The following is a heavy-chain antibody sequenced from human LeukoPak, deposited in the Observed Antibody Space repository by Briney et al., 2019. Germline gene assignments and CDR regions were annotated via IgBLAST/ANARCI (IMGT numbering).Heavy chain of an antibody. CDR3: AREYDSSGYYYAVTDAFDI. V-gene: IGHV3-21*01. Sequence: GGSLRLSCAGSGFTFSSYSMNWVRQAPGKGLEWVSSISSSSSYIYYADSVKGRFTISRDNAKNSLYLQMNSLRAEDTAVYYCAREYDSSGYYYAVTDAFDIWGQGTMVTVSS. CDR2: ISSSSSYI. D-gene: IGHD3-22*01. J-gene: IGHJ3*02. CDR1: GFTFSSYS.